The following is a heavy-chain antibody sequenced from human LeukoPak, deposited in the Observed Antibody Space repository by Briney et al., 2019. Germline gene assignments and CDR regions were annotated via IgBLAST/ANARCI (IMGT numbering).Heavy chain of an antibody. CDR2: IYPGDSDT. J-gene: IGHJ6*03. Sequence: GESLKISCKGSGYSFTTYWIGWVRQMPGKGLEWMGIIYPGDSDTRYSPSFQGQVTISADKSISTAYLQWSSLKASDTAMYYCARWDGYYGSESSYYYMDVWGKGTTVTVSS. CDR3: ARWDGYYGSESSYYYMDV. CDR1: GYSFTTYW. V-gene: IGHV5-51*01. D-gene: IGHD3-10*01.